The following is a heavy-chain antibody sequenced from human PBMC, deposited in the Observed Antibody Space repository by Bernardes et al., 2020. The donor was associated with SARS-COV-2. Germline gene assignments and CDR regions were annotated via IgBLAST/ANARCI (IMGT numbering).Heavy chain of an antibody. CDR1: GYSFTGYY. Sequence: ASEKVSCKTSGYSFTGYYMHWVRQAPGLGLEWMGWINPNSGATNYAQRFQGRVTMTRDTSIDTVYVELNRLGSDDTAVYYCARERSSSWTPDYWGQGTPVSVSS. J-gene: IGHJ4*02. CDR3: ARERSSSWTPDY. CDR2: INPNSGAT. D-gene: IGHD6-13*01. V-gene: IGHV1-2*02.